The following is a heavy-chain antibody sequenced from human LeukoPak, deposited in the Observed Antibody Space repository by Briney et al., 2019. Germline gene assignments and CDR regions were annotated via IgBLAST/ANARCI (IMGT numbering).Heavy chain of an antibody. CDR3: ARALDGSSSWYGSYWFDP. D-gene: IGHD6-13*01. J-gene: IGHJ5*02. CDR2: INPNSGGT. CDR1: GYTFTGYY. Sequence: ASVKVSCKASGYTFTGYYMHWVRQAPGQGLEWMGRINPNSGGTNYAQKFQGRVTMTRDTSISTAYMELSRLRSDDTAVYYCARALDGSSSWYGSYWFDPWGQGTLVTVSS. V-gene: IGHV1-2*06.